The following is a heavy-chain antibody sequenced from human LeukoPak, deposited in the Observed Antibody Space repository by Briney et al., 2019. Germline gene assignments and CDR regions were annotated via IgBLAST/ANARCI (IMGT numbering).Heavy chain of an antibody. CDR3: ARADGTGGPLDY. CDR2: LSSGGNT. J-gene: IGHJ4*02. D-gene: IGHD3/OR15-3a*01. Sequence: GGSLRLSCAVSGFTVSSNYMSWVRQAPGKGLEWFSALSSGGNTYFADSVKGRFTISRDNSKNTLYLQMNSLRVDDTAVYYCARADGTGGPLDYWGQGTLVTVSS. V-gene: IGHV3-53*01. CDR1: GFTVSSNY.